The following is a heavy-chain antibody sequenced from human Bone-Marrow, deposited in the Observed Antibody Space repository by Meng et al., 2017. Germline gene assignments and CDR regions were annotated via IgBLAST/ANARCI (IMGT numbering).Heavy chain of an antibody. CDR3: ANWNDGLLNY. D-gene: IGHD1-1*01. CDR2: INPNSGGT. J-gene: IGHJ4*02. CDR1: GYTFTGYY. Sequence: QVQRVQSGAKGKKPGASVKVSRKASGYTFTGYYMHWVRQAPGQGLEWMGRINPNSGGTNYAQKFQGRVTMTRDTSISTAYMELSRLRSDDTAVYYCANWNDGLLNYWGQGTLVTVSS. V-gene: IGHV1-2*06.